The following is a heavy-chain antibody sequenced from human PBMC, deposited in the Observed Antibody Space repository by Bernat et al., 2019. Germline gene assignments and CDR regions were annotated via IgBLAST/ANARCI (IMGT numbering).Heavy chain of an antibody. Sequence: EVQLVESGGGLVQPGGSLRLSCAASGFSFSTSDMHWVRQAPGKGLEWVSYISSSSSTIYYADSVKGRFTISRDNAKNSLYLQMNSLRAEDTAVYYCARTGFYDILTGYNYYYGMDVWGQGTTVTVSS. CDR3: ARTGFYDILTGYNYYYGMDV. J-gene: IGHJ6*02. V-gene: IGHV3-48*01. D-gene: IGHD3-9*01. CDR2: ISSSSSTI. CDR1: GFSFSTSD.